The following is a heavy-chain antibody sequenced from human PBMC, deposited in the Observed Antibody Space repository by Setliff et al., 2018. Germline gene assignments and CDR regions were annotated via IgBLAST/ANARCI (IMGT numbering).Heavy chain of an antibody. CDR2: IYQNGIT. CDR1: GASISTTYYY. J-gene: IGHJ5*02. D-gene: IGHD3-10*01. V-gene: IGHV4-39*07. Sequence: PSETLSLTCSVSGASISTTYYYWDWIRQSPEKGLEWIGTIYQNGITYYNPSVKSRVTISVDKSKNQFSLSLRSVTAAGTAVYYCATDGPVLNGDYISWGQGTLVTVSS. CDR3: ATDGPVLNGDYIS.